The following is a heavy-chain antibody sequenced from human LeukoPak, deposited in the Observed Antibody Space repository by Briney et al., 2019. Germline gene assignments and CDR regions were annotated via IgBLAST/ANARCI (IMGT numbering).Heavy chain of an antibody. CDR1: EFTFSNYA. CDR3: AKRTFYSDSSSYRAFDY. J-gene: IGHJ4*02. Sequence: GGSLRLSCTASEFTFSNYAMNWVRQAPGKGLEWVSGISGSGGGTYYADSVKGRFTISRDNSKNTLYLQMNSLRAEDTAVYYCAKRTFYSDSSSYRAFDYWGQGTLVTVSS. V-gene: IGHV3-23*01. D-gene: IGHD3-22*01. CDR2: ISGSGGGT.